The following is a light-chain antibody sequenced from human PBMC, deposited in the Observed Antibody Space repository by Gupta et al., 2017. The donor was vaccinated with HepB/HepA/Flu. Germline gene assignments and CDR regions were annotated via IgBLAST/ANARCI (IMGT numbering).Light chain of an antibody. CDR3: QYSANTLRGSWV. CDR2: VNN. Sequence: QSVLTQPPSVAGAPGKRVTISCTGSRSNIGAGYEVHWYQQLPGTAHKLRILVNNNRPSGVPDRFSFSKSGTYDSPALTRRQAEDEAEYDCQYSANTLRGSWVFGGGTKLTVL. V-gene: IGLV1-40*01. J-gene: IGLJ3*02. CDR1: RSNIGAGYE.